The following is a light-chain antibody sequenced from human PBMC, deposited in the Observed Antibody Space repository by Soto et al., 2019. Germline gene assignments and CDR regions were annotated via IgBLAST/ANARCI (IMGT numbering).Light chain of an antibody. CDR1: QSIASW. CDR3: QQYNTYM. V-gene: IGKV1-5*01. J-gene: IGKJ1*01. CDR2: DAS. Sequence: DIQMTQSPSTLSASVGDRVTITCRASQSIASWLAWYQQKPGKAPKLLIYDASSLKNGVPSRFSGSGSGTEFTLTLSNLQPDDFASYYCQQYNTYMFGQGTKVDIK.